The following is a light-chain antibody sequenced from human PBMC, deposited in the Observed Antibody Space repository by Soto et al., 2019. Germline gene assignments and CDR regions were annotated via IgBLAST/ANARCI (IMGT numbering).Light chain of an antibody. CDR1: QSVSSSY. Sequence: EIVLTQSPGTLSLSPGERATLSCRASQSVSSSYLAWYQQKPGQAPRLLIYGASSRATGIPDRFSGSASGTEFTLTISTLEPEDFAVYYCQQYGSSRWTFGQGTKVEIK. CDR3: QQYGSSRWT. CDR2: GAS. V-gene: IGKV3-20*01. J-gene: IGKJ1*01.